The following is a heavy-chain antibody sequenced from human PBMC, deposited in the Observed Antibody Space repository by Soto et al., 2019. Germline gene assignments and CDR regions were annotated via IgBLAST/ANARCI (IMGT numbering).Heavy chain of an antibody. Sequence: ASVKVSCKASGYTFTSYAMHWVRQAPGQRLEWMGWINAGNGNTKYSQKFQGRVTITRDTSASTAYMELSSLRSEDTAVYYCARDQVSSGWYIGSLDAFDIWGQGTMVTV. J-gene: IGHJ3*02. CDR1: GYTFTSYA. CDR3: ARDQVSSGWYIGSLDAFDI. D-gene: IGHD6-19*01. V-gene: IGHV1-3*01. CDR2: INAGNGNT.